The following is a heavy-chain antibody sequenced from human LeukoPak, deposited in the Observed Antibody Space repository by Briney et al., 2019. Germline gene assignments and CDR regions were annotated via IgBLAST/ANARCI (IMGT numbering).Heavy chain of an antibody. D-gene: IGHD6-13*01. CDR1: GGSISGSSYY. J-gene: IGHJ6*03. Sequence: SETLSLTCTVSGGSISGSSYYWGWIRQPPGKGLEWIGSIYSTGSTYYNPSLKSRVTISVDKSKNHFSLELSSVTAADTAVYFCARGRVSSSSWHSTYYYYFYMDVWGKGTTVTVSS. CDR2: IYSTGST. V-gene: IGHV4-39*07. CDR3: ARGRVSSSSWHSTYYYYFYMDV.